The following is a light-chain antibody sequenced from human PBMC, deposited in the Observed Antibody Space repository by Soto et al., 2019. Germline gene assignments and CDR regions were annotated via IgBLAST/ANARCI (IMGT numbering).Light chain of an antibody. CDR3: LQDYNYPWT. CDR1: QGIRND. Sequence: AIQMTQSPSSLSASVGDRVTITCRASQGIRNDLGWYQQKPGKAPKLLVYAASSLQSGFPSRFSGSGSGTDFTLTISSLQPEDFATYYCLQDYNYPWTFGQGTKVEIK. J-gene: IGKJ1*01. CDR2: AAS. V-gene: IGKV1-6*01.